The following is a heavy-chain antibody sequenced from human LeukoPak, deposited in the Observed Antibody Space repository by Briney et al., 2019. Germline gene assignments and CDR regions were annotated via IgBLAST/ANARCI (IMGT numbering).Heavy chain of an antibody. CDR2: ISGSGGST. D-gene: IGHD3-10*01. Sequence: GGSLRLSCAASGFTFSSYAMSWVRQAPGKGLEWVSAISGSGGSTYYADSVKGRFTISRDNSKNTLYLQMNSLRAEDTAVYYCARSLRVRGVPDYMDFWGKGTTVIISS. V-gene: IGHV3-23*01. CDR1: GFTFSSYA. CDR3: ARSLRVRGVPDYMDF. J-gene: IGHJ6*03.